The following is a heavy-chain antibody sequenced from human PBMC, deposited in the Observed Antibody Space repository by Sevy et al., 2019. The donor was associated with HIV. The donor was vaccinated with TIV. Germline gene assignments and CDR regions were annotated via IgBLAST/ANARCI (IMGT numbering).Heavy chain of an antibody. CDR2: SRNKANSYTT. CDR1: GFTFSDHY. Sequence: GGSLRLSCAASGFTFSDHYMDWVRQAPGKGLEWIGRSRNKANSYTTEYAGSVKGRFTNSRDESKNSLYLEMNSLKSEDTAIYYCTRALIVVAGFFRYYHGMDVWGQGTTVTVSS. D-gene: IGHD6-19*01. J-gene: IGHJ6*02. V-gene: IGHV3-72*01. CDR3: TRALIVVAGFFRYYHGMDV.